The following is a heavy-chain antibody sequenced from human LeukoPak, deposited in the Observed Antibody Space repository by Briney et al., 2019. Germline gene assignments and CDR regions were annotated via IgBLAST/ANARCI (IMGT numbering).Heavy chain of an antibody. D-gene: IGHD3-22*01. V-gene: IGHV1-46*01. J-gene: IGHJ5*02. Sequence: ASVKVSCKASGYTFTSYYIQWVRQAPGQGLEWMEIINPSGGSTSYAQKFQGRVTMTRDTSTSTVYMELSSLRSEDTAVYYCARDRITMIVVPKRNWFDPWGQGTLVTVSS. CDR2: INPSGGST. CDR3: ARDRITMIVVPKRNWFDP. CDR1: GYTFTSYY.